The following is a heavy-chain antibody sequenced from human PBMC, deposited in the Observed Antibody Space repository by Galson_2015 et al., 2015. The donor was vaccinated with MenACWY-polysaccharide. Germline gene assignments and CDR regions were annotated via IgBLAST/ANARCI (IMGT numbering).Heavy chain of an antibody. V-gene: IGHV4-61*01. CDR2: MSYSGRG. CDR3: AREPTYSGSFGWFDP. D-gene: IGHD1-26*01. CDR1: GGSVTSDTSY. Sequence: SETLSLTCPVSGGSVTSDTSYWSWLRQPPGKGLEWIGYMSYSGRGNSNPSLRSRVTVLIDTSKNQFSLRLTSVTAADTAMYYCAREPTYSGSFGWFDPWGQGTLVTVSS. J-gene: IGHJ5*02.